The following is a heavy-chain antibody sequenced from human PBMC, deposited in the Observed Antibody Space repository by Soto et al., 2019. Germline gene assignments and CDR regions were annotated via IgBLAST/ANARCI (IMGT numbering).Heavy chain of an antibody. CDR1: GYSFTSYW. CDR2: IYPGDSDT. J-gene: IGHJ6*02. V-gene: IGHV5-51*01. D-gene: IGHD2-2*01. Sequence: PGESLKISCKGSGYSFTSYWIGWVRQMPGKGLEWMGIIYPGDSDTRYSPSFQGQVTISADKSISTAYLQWSSLKASDTAMYYCARSIRCSSTSCYGREIYYYYGVDGWGQGTTVTVSS. CDR3: ARSIRCSSTSCYGREIYYYYGVDG.